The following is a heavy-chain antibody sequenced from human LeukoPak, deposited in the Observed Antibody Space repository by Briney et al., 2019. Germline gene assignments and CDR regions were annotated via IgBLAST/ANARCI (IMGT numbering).Heavy chain of an antibody. J-gene: IGHJ4*02. D-gene: IGHD6-13*01. V-gene: IGHV3-48*03. CDR3: ATASGGWYRYYFDS. Sequence: GGSLRLSCAASGLTFSNYEMNWVRQAPGKGLEWLSYISSSSNMIFYAESVKGRFTISRDNAKNSLHLQMNSLGAEDTAIYYCATASGGWYRYYFDSWGQGILVTVSS. CDR1: GLTFSNYE. CDR2: ISSSSNMI.